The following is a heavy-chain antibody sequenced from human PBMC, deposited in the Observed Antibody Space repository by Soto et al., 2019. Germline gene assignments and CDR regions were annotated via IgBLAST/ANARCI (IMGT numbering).Heavy chain of an antibody. Sequence: EVQLVESGGGLIQPGGSLRLSCAVSGFTVSNHYMSWVRQAPGKGLEGVSVIYSGGYTAYGDSVKGRFTISRDNSKKTLYFQIKSRGPAATAAFYCATPPGGGGYWGQGTLVTVSS. J-gene: IGHJ4*02. D-gene: IGHD3-10*01. CDR3: ATPPGGGGY. CDR2: IYSGGYT. V-gene: IGHV3-53*01. CDR1: GFTVSNHY.